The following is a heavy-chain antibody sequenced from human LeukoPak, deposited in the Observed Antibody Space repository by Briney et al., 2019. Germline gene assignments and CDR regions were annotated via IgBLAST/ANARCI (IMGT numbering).Heavy chain of an antibody. CDR2: VYHSGST. J-gene: IGHJ6*03. CDR1: GGSISGYY. V-gene: IGHV4-59*01. Sequence: SETLSLTCTVSGGSISGYYWSWIRQSPGKGLEWIGYVYHSGSTNYNPFLKSRVTISVDTSKNQFSLRLSSVTAADTAVYYCARERDYYYMNVWGKGTTVTVSS. CDR3: ARERDYYYMNV.